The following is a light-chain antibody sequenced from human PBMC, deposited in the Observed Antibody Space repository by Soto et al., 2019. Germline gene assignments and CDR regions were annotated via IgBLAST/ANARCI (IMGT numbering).Light chain of an antibody. CDR1: QSVRIN. V-gene: IGKV3-15*01. CDR3: QQYNIWPPDLS. CDR2: GAS. J-gene: IGKJ4*02. Sequence: EIVMTQSPATLSVSPGERATLSCRASQSVRINLAWYQQKPGQAPRLLIYGASSRATGIPARFSGSGSGTDFTLTISILQSEDFAVYYCQQYNIWPPDLSFGGGTKVEIK.